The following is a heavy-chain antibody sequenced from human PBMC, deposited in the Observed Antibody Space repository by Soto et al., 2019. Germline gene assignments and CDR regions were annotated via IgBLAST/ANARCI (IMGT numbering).Heavy chain of an antibody. CDR2: IYFSGTT. CDR3: ARDGSGSYFDY. J-gene: IGHJ4*02. D-gene: IGHD3-10*01. V-gene: IGHV4-30-4*01. CDR1: GGSISSGDYY. Sequence: QVQLQESGPGLVKPSQTLSLTCTVSGGSISSGDYYWSWIRQPPGKGLEWIGYIYFSGTTYYHPSLKSRVTKSKDTSKNQFSLKLSSVTAADTAVYYCARDGSGSYFDYWGQGTLVTVSS.